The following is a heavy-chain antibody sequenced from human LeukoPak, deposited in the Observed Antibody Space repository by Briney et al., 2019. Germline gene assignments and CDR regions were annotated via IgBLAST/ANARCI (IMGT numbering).Heavy chain of an antibody. J-gene: IGHJ4*02. Sequence: SETLSLTCTVSGGSISSYYWSWIRQPPGKGLEWIGYIYYSGSTNYNPSLKSRVTISVDTSKNQFSLKLSSVTAADTAVYYCARVRSAAGIDCWGQGTLVTVSS. CDR1: GGSISSYY. D-gene: IGHD6-13*01. V-gene: IGHV4-59*01. CDR2: IYYSGST. CDR3: ARVRSAAGIDC.